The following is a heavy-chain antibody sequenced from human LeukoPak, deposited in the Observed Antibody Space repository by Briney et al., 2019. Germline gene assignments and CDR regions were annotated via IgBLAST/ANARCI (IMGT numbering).Heavy chain of an antibody. D-gene: IGHD3-3*01. V-gene: IGHV4-59*01. CDR3: ARGATLEWLLYRYGAFDI. CDR2: IYYTGGT. Sequence: SETLSLTCTVSGGSISSYYWSWIRQPPGKGLEWIGYIYYTGGTNYNPSLKSRVTMSADTSKNQFSLKLSSVTAADTAVYYCARGATLEWLLYRYGAFDIWGQGTMVTVSS. CDR1: GGSISSYY. J-gene: IGHJ3*02.